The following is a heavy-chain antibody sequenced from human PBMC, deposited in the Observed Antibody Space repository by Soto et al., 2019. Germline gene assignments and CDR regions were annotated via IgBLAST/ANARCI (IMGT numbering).Heavy chain of an antibody. Sequence: GASVKVSCKASGGTFSSYAISWVRQAPGQGLEWMGGIIPIFGTANYAQKFQGRVTITADESTSAAYMELSSLRSEDTAVYYCARGLEVAAAAYYYYYGMDVWGQGTTVTVSS. V-gene: IGHV1-69*13. D-gene: IGHD6-13*01. CDR2: IIPIFGTA. CDR1: GGTFSSYA. J-gene: IGHJ6*02. CDR3: ARGLEVAAAAYYYYYGMDV.